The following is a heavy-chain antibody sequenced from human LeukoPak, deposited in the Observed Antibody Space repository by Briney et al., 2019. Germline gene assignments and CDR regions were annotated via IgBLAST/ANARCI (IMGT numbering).Heavy chain of an antibody. CDR2: IIPIFGTA. Sequence: SVKVSCKASGGTFSSYAISWVQQAPGQGLEWMGGIIPIFGTANYAQKFQGRVTITADEPTSTAYMELSSLRSEDTAVYYCARSGDSSGYFFLLSWYWGQGTLVTVSS. D-gene: IGHD3-22*01. V-gene: IGHV1-69*13. J-gene: IGHJ4*02. CDR1: GGTFSSYA. CDR3: ARSGDSSGYFFLLSWY.